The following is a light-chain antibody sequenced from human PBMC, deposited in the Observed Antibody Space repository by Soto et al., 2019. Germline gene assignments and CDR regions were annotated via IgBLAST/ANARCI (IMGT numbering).Light chain of an antibody. J-gene: IGKJ3*01. CDR2: GAS. V-gene: IGKV1-39*01. CDR3: QQSYITPPM. Sequence: DIQMNKSPSSLSASVGDRVTITCRASQSISNYVNWYQHKAGKAPKLLIYGASTLQSGVPSRFSGSGSGTDFTLTISSLQPEDFATYYCQQSYITPPMFCHGTIVDIK. CDR1: QSISNY.